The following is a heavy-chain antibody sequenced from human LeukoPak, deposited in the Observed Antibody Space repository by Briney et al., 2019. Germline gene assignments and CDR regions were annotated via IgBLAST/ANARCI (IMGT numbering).Heavy chain of an antibody. J-gene: IGHJ6*02. V-gene: IGHV4-59*01. CDR2: IYYSGST. CDR3: AREGSYYYYGMDV. CDR1: GGSISSYY. Sequence: SETLSLTCTVSGGSISSYYWSWIRQPPGKGLEWIGHIYYSGSTNYNPSLKSRVTISVDTSKNQFSLKLSSVTAADTAVYYCAREGSYYYYGMDVWGQGTTVTVSS. D-gene: IGHD1-26*01.